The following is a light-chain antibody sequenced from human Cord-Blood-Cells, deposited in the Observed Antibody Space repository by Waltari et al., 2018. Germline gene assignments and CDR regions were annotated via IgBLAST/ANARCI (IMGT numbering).Light chain of an antibody. CDR1: SSDVGGYNY. CDR3: CSYAGSYTYVV. CDR2: DVS. V-gene: IGLV2-11*01. J-gene: IGLJ2*01. Sequence: QSALTQPRSVSGSPGQSVTISCTGTSSDVGGYNYVPWYQQYPGKAPKLMIYDVSKRPSGVPDRFSGSKSGNTASLTISGLQAEDEADYYCCSYAGSYTYVVFGGGTKLTVL.